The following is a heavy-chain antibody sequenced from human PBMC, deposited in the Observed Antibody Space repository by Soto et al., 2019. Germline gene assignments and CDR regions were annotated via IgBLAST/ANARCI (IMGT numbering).Heavy chain of an antibody. CDR1: GDSVSSNSAA. CDR2: TYYRSKWYN. CDR3: ARDSAVAGYFDY. V-gene: IGHV6-1*01. J-gene: IGHJ4*02. D-gene: IGHD6-19*01. Sequence: QPLSVPCVISGDSVSSNSAACNLIRHSPSRGLEWLGRTYYRSKWYNDYAVSVKSRITINPDTSKNQFSLQLNSVTPEDTAVYYCARDSAVAGYFDYWGQGTLVTVSS.